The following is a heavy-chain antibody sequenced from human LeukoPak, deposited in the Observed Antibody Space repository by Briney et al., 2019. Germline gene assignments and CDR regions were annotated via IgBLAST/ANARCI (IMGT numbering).Heavy chain of an antibody. D-gene: IGHD6-13*01. CDR3: ARVRSGYSCPYYFDY. Sequence: ASVKVSCKASGYTFTSYDINWVRQATGQGLEWMGWMNPNSGNTGYAQKFQGRVTITRNTSISTAYMELSSLRSEDTAVYYCARVRSGYSCPYYFDYWGQGTLVTVSS. CDR2: MNPNSGNT. CDR1: GYTFTSYD. V-gene: IGHV1-8*03. J-gene: IGHJ4*02.